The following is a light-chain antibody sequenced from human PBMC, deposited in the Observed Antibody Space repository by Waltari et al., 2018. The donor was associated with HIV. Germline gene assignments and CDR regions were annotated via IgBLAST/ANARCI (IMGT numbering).Light chain of an antibody. J-gene: IGKJ4*01. V-gene: IGKV4-1*01. CDR1: QSLLFGSNNKNR. CDR3: QQFSLSPPLT. Sequence: DIVMTQSPDSLSVSLGERATINCKSSQSLLFGSNNKNRLAWYQQRPGQPPKLLISCASTRESGVPDRFSGSGSGTDFTLTISSLQAEDVAVYYCQQFSLSPPLTFGGGTKVEIK. CDR2: CAS.